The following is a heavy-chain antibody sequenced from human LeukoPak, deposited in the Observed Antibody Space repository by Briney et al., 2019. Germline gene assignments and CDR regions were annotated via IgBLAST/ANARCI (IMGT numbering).Heavy chain of an antibody. CDR3: ARAGLMVTPTYTFDI. CDR2: INPSGGST. D-gene: IGHD4-23*01. CDR1: GYTFTTYY. V-gene: IGHV1-46*01. Sequence: ASVRVSCKASGYTFTTYYMHWVRQAPGQGLEWMGVINPSGGSTTYVQKCQGRVSMTRDTSTSTVYMELSSLRSEDTAVYYCARAGLMVTPTYTFDIWGQGTMVTVSS. J-gene: IGHJ3*02.